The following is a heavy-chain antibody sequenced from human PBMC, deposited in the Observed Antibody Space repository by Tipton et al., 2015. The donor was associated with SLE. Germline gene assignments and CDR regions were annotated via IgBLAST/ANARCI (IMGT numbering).Heavy chain of an antibody. Sequence: TLSLTCSVSGGSIRTYYWSWIRQPPGKGLEWIGYMYHSGITNYNPSLYSRVTISVDTSKNQFSLKLSSVTAADTAVYYCGKYDYDSTGVQAVHYWGQGTLLTVSS. CDR1: GGSIRTYY. D-gene: IGHD3-22*01. V-gene: IGHV4-59*01. CDR2: MYHSGIT. J-gene: IGHJ4*02. CDR3: GKYDYDSTGVQAVHY.